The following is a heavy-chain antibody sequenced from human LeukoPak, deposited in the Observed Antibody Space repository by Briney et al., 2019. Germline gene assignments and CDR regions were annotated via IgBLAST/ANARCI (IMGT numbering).Heavy chain of an antibody. J-gene: IGHJ4*02. D-gene: IGHD1-26*01. CDR1: GFTFSSYW. Sequence: QPGGSLRLSCAASGFTFSSYWMHWVRQAPGKGLVWVSRINSDGSSTSYADSVKGRFTISRDNAKNSLYLQMNSLRAEDTAVYYCAREYRGWELRFFDYWGQGTLVAVSS. CDR2: INSDGSST. CDR3: AREYRGWELRFFDY. V-gene: IGHV3-74*01.